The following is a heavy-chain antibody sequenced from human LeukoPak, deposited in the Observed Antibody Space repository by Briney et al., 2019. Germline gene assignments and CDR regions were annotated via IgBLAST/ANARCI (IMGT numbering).Heavy chain of an antibody. D-gene: IGHD6-13*01. CDR2: MNPNSGNT. V-gene: IGHV1-8*02. Sequence: ASVKVSCKASGYTFTSYDINWVRQATGQGLEWMGWMNPNSGNTHYAQKFQGRVTMTRDTSISTAYMDLSRLRSDDTAVYFCAREGRAAVAYYFQYWGQGTLVTVSS. CDR1: GYTFTSYD. CDR3: AREGRAAVAYYFQY. J-gene: IGHJ4*02.